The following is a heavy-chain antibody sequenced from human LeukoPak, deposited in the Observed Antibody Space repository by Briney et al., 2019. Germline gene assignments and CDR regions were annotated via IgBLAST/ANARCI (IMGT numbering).Heavy chain of an antibody. Sequence: GGSLRLSCAASGFTSSSYYMSWVRQAPGKGLEWVSAIRHSGFTFYADSVKGRFTISRDNSKNTVFLQMNSVRAEDTAVYYCAKEKEGSGSYHVDYWGQGTLVTVSS. CDR3: AKEKEGSGSYHVDY. D-gene: IGHD3-10*01. J-gene: IGHJ4*02. CDR1: GFTSSSYY. V-gene: IGHV3-23*01. CDR2: IRHSGFT.